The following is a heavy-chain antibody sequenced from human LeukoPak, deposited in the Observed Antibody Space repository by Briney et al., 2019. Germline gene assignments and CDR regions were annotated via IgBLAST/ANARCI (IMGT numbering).Heavy chain of an antibody. CDR1: GGSITSDY. J-gene: IGHJ4*02. Sequence: SETLSLTCIVSGGSITSDYWSWIRQPPGKGLEWIGYIENSGRTEYNPSLMSRITISVDTSKNQFSLKLSSVNAADTAVYYCVRDRHWTNDWVFDYWGQGTLVTVSS. CDR2: IENSGRT. V-gene: IGHV4-59*01. CDR3: VRDRHWTNDWVFDY. D-gene: IGHD1/OR15-1a*01.